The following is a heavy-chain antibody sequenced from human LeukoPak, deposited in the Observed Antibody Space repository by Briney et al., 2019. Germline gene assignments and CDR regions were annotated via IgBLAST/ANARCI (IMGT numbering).Heavy chain of an antibody. D-gene: IGHD3-10*01. Sequence: GESLKISCKTSGYTFVTYWTAWVRQIPGKGLEWMGIIYPGDSDTRYSPSFQGQVTISADNSISTAYLQWSSLKASDAAMYYCARGTGARGGLGTYALNYWGQGTLVTVSS. CDR3: ARGTGARGGLGTYALNY. CDR2: IYPGDSDT. CDR1: GYTFVTYW. J-gene: IGHJ4*02. V-gene: IGHV5-51*01.